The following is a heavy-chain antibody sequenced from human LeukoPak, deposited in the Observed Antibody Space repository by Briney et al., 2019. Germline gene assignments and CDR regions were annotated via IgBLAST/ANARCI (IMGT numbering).Heavy chain of an antibody. Sequence: ASVKVSCKASGYTFTSYGISWVRQAPGQGLEWMGWISAYNGNTNYAQKLQGRVTMTTDTSTSTAYMELRSLRSDDTAVYYCARDPEQWLAPNPRYFDYWGQGTLVTVPS. D-gene: IGHD6-19*01. J-gene: IGHJ4*02. CDR1: GYTFTSYG. CDR2: ISAYNGNT. CDR3: ARDPEQWLAPNPRYFDY. V-gene: IGHV1-18*01.